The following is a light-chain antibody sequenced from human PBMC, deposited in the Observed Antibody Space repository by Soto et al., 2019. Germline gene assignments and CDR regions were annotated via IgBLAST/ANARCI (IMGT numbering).Light chain of an antibody. CDR2: DVN. CDR1: SSDVGAYNY. V-gene: IGLV2-11*01. Sequence: QSALTQPRSVSGSPGQSVTISCTGTSSDVGAYNYVSWFQQHPGKAPKLMMSDVNKRPSGVPDRFSGSKSGTTASLTISGLQAEDEADYYCCSFEASNNLLFGGGTKLTVL. CDR3: CSFEASNNLL. J-gene: IGLJ2*01.